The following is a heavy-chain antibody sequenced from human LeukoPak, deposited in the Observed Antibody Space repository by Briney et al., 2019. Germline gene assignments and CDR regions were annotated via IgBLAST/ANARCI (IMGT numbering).Heavy chain of an antibody. Sequence: PGGSLRLSCAASGFTFSDYYMSWIRQAPGKGLEWVSYISSSGSTIYYADSVKGRFTISRDNSKNTLYLQMNSLRAEDTAVYYCARDGRYSSSWYYFDYWGQGTLVTVSS. D-gene: IGHD6-13*01. CDR1: GFTFSDYY. J-gene: IGHJ4*02. CDR3: ARDGRYSSSWYYFDY. CDR2: ISSSGSTI. V-gene: IGHV3-11*04.